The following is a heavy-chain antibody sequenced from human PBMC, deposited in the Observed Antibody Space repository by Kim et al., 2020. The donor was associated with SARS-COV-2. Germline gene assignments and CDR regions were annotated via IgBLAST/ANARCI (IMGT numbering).Heavy chain of an antibody. J-gene: IGHJ6*02. CDR1: GGSISSYY. CDR2: IYYSGST. CDR3: ARGRVADETPRGYYYGMDV. V-gene: IGHV4-59*13. D-gene: IGHD2-15*01. Sequence: SETLSLTCTVSGGSISSYYWSWIRQPPGKGLEWIGYIYYSGSTNYNPSLKSRVTISVDTSKNQFSLKLSSVTAADTAVYYCARGRVADETPRGYYYGMDVWGQGTTVTVSS.